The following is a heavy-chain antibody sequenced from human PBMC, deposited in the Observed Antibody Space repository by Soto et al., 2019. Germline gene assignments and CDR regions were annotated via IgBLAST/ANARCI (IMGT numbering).Heavy chain of an antibody. CDR3: ASSVSGDFDY. V-gene: IGHV4-39*01. J-gene: IGHJ4*02. D-gene: IGHD4-17*01. CDR2: IYYSGST. Sequence: SETLSLTCTVSGGSISSSSYYWGWIRQPPGKGLGWIGSIYYSGSTYYNPSLKSRVTISVDTSKNQFSLKLSSVTAADTAVYYCASSVSGDFDYWGQGTLVTVSS. CDR1: GGSISSSSYY.